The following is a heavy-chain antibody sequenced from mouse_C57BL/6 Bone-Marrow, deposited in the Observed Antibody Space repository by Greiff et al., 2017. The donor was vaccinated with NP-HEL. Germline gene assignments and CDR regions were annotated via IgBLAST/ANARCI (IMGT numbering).Heavy chain of an antibody. V-gene: IGHV1-7*01. CDR2: INPSSGYT. CDR3: AREAYYGSSPCGV. J-gene: IGHJ1*03. Sequence: GYTFTSYWMHWVKQRPGQGLEWIGYINPSSGYTKYNQKFKDKATLTADKSSSTAYMQLSSLTYEDSAVYYCAREAYYGSSPCGVWGTGTTVTVSS. CDR1: GYTFTSYW. D-gene: IGHD1-1*01.